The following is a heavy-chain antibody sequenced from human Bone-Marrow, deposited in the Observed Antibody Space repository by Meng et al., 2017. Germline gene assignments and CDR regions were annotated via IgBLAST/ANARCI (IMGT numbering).Heavy chain of an antibody. D-gene: IGHD1-26*01. CDR1: GYTFTGYY. J-gene: IGHJ4*02. CDR2: INPNCGGT. V-gene: IGHV1-2*02. Sequence: ASVKVSCKASGYTFTGYYMHWVRQAPGQGLEWMGWINPNCGGTNYAQKFQGRVTMTRDTSISTAYMELSRLRSDDTDVYYCARAMKSSYSGSYYSQDYWGQGTLVTVSS. CDR3: ARAMKSSYSGSYYSQDY.